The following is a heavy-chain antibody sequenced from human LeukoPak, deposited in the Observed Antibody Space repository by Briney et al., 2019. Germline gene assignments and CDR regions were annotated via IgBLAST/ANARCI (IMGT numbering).Heavy chain of an antibody. J-gene: IGHJ4*02. CDR3: AKGSAVADLHFDY. CDR2: MSGSGSST. Sequence: GGSLRLSCAASGFTFSSYAMSWVRQAPGKGLEWVSAMSGSGSSTWYADSVKGRLTISRDNSKTSLYLQMNSLTVEDTAVYYCAKGSAVADLHFDYWGQGTLVTVSS. CDR1: GFTFSSYA. V-gene: IGHV3-23*01. D-gene: IGHD6-19*01.